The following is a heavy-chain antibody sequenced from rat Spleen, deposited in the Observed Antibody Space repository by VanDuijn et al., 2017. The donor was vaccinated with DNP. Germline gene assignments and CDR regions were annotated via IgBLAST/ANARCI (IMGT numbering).Heavy chain of an antibody. J-gene: IGHJ2*01. V-gene: IGHV5S13*01. CDR2: ITNNGGTT. CDR3: TPRVGGYSEG. D-gene: IGHD1-11*01. CDR1: GFTFSNYA. Sequence: EVQLVESGGGLVQPGRSLKLSCAASGFTFSNYAMAWVRQAPTKGLEWVASITNNGGTTYYRGSVKGRFTISRDNAENTLYLQMDNLRSEDTATYYCTPRVGGYSEGWGQGVMVTVSS.